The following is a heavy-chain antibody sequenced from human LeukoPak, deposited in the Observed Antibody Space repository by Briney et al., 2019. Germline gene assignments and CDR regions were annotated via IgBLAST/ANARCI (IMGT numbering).Heavy chain of an antibody. V-gene: IGHV4-59*12. J-gene: IGHJ4*02. CDR2: IYYSGST. CDR3: ARNGFRGYSGNDFDGTYFDY. CDR1: GGSISNYY. Sequence: KPSETLSLTCTVSGGSISNYYWSWIRQPPGKGLEWIGYIYYSGSTNYNPSLKSRVTISVDKSKNQFSLKLSSVTAADTALYYCARNGFRGYSGNDFDGTYFDYWGQGTLVTVSS. D-gene: IGHD5-12*01.